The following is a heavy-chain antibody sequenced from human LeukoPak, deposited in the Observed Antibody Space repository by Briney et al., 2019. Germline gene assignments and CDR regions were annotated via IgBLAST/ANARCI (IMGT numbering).Heavy chain of an antibody. J-gene: IGHJ3*02. Sequence: GGSLRLSCAASGSTVSSNYMSWVRQAPGKGLEWVSVIYSGGSTYYADSVKGRFTISRDNSKNTLYLQMNSLRAEDTAVYYCARESSGYGNDAFDIWGQGTMVTVSS. CDR3: ARESSGYGNDAFDI. D-gene: IGHD5-12*01. CDR2: IYSGGST. CDR1: GSTVSSNY. V-gene: IGHV3-53*01.